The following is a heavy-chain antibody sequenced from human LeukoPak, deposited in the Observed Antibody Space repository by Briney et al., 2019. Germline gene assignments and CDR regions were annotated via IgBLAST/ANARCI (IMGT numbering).Heavy chain of an antibody. Sequence: GASVKVSCTASGYTFTSYDINWVRQATGQGLEWMGWMNPNSGNTGYAQKFQGRVTMTRNTSISTAYMELSSLRSEDTAVYYCARTHYGDYHYYYYGMDVWGQGTTVTVSS. CDR3: ARTHYGDYHYYYYGMDV. V-gene: IGHV1-8*01. CDR2: MNPNSGNT. D-gene: IGHD4-17*01. CDR1: GYTFTSYD. J-gene: IGHJ6*02.